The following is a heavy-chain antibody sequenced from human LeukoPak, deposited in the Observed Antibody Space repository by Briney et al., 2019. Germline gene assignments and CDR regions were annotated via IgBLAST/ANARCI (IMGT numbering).Heavy chain of an antibody. CDR3: ARGIYDYGDFNFDY. CDR1: GFIFSSYS. Sequence: KPGGSLRLSCVASGFIFSSYSMNWVRQAPGKGLEWVSCIRSDSSYMYYADSVKGRFTISRDNAKNSLYPQMNSLRAEDTAVYYCARGIYDYGDFNFDYWGQGTLVTVSS. D-gene: IGHD4-17*01. CDR2: IRSDSSYM. V-gene: IGHV3-21*01. J-gene: IGHJ4*02.